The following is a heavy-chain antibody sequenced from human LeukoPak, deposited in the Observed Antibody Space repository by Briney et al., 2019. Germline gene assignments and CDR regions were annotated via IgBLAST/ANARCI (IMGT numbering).Heavy chain of an antibody. CDR1: GYTFTSYY. CDR3: ARAESYYYGMDV. J-gene: IGHJ6*02. CDR2: INPSGGST. V-gene: IGHV1-46*01. Sequence: ASVKVSCTASGYTFTSYYMHWVRQAPGQGLEWMGIINPSGGSTSYAQKFQGRVTITADESTSTAYMELSSLRSEDTAVYYCARAESYYYGMDVWGQGTTVTVSS.